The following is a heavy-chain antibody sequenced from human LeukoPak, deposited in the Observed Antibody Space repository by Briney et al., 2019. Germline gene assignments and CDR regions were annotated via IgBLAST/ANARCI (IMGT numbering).Heavy chain of an antibody. J-gene: IGHJ4*02. CDR1: GGSISSGSNY. D-gene: IGHD3-10*01. CDR2: IYYSGST. V-gene: IGHV4-39*01. Sequence: NPSETLSLTCTVPGGSISSGSNYWGWIRQPPGKGLERIGSIYYSGSTYYNPSLKSRVTISVDTSKNQFSLKLSSVTAADTAVYYCVRHISVVRGETFDFWGQGSLVTVSS. CDR3: VRHISVVRGETFDF.